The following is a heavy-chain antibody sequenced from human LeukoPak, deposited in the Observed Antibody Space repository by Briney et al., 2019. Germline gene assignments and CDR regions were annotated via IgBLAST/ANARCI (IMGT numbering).Heavy chain of an antibody. Sequence: GGSLRLSCAASGFTFSSYGMHWVRQAPGKGLEWVAVIWYDGSNEYYADSVKGRFTISSDNSKNTLFLQMDSLRAEDTAIYYCAKDYSIIKPEVGDPLDHWGQGTLVTVSS. CDR2: IWYDGSNE. CDR3: AKDYSIIKPEVGDPLDH. V-gene: IGHV3-33*06. D-gene: IGHD2-21*01. CDR1: GFTFSSYG. J-gene: IGHJ5*02.